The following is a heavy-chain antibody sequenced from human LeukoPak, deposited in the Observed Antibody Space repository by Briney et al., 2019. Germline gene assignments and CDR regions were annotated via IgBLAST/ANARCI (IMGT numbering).Heavy chain of an antibody. CDR3: APSSIAAAGTDLFDY. J-gene: IGHJ4*02. CDR1: GGTFSSYA. CDR2: IIPIFGTA. V-gene: IGHV1-69*01. Sequence: SVKVSCKASGGTFSSYAISWVRQAPGQGLEWMGGIIPIFGTANYAQKFQGRVTITADESTSTAYMELSSLRSDDTAVYYCAPSSIAAAGTDLFDYWGQGTLVTVSS. D-gene: IGHD6-13*01.